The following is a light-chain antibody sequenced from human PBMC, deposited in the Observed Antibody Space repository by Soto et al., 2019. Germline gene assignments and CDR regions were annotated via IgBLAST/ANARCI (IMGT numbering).Light chain of an antibody. CDR2: EVS. CDR3: TSYAGSNLWV. J-gene: IGLJ3*02. Sequence: QSALTQPPSASGSPGQSVTISCTGTSSDVGAYNYVSWYQQYPGKAPKLMIYEVSKRPSGVPVRFSGSKSGKTASLTVSGLQPEDEADYYCTSYAGSNLWVFGGGTKLTVL. CDR1: SSDVGAYNY. V-gene: IGLV2-8*01.